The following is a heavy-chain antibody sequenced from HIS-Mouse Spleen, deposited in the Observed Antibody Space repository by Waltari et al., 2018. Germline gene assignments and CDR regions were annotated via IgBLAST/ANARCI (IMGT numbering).Heavy chain of an antibody. CDR1: GGSISSSY. V-gene: IGHV4-4*07. Sequence: QVQLQESGPGLVKPSETLSLTCTVSGGSISSSYWSWIRQPAGKGLEWLGRIYTSGSTNYNPSLKSRVTMSVDTSKNQFSLKLSSVTAADTAVYYCARLLWRYHRVGATSGWFDPWGQGTLVTVSS. CDR2: IYTSGST. J-gene: IGHJ5*02. D-gene: IGHD1-26*01. CDR3: ARLLWRYHRVGATSGWFDP.